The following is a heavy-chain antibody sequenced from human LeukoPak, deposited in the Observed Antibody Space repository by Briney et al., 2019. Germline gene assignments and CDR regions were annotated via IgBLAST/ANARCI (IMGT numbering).Heavy chain of an antibody. CDR3: ARGGNVNDFWSGYYGIGTLDI. V-gene: IGHV4-59*01. J-gene: IGHJ3*02. D-gene: IGHD3-3*01. Sequence: KPSETLSLTCTVSDGSMSSYYWSWIRQPPGKGLEWIGYIYHTEKTDYNPSLKSRVTISLDTSKNQFSLKLRSVTAADTAVFYCARGGNVNDFWSGYYGIGTLDIWGQGIMVTVSS. CDR1: DGSMSSYY. CDR2: IYHTEKT.